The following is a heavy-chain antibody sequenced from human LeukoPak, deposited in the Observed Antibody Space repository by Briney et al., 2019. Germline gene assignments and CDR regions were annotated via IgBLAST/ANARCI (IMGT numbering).Heavy chain of an antibody. CDR2: ISSSTNYI. CDR3: AIVGATPLPR. J-gene: IGHJ4*02. D-gene: IGHD1-26*01. Sequence: GGSLRLSCAASGFTLSSCSMDWVRQAPGKGLEWVPSISSSTNYIYYADSLMGRFTISRDNAKNSLYLQMNSLRAEDTAVYYCAIVGATPLPRWGQGTLVTVSS. CDR1: GFTLSSCS. V-gene: IGHV3-21*01.